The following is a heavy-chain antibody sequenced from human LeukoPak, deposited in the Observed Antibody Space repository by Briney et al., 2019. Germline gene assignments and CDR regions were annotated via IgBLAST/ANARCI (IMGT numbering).Heavy chain of an antibody. CDR2: IKQDGSEK. J-gene: IGHJ4*02. CDR3: AKGGGNYYDSSGYYY. Sequence: TGGSLRLSCAASGFTFSSYWMSWVRQAPGKGLEWVANIKQDGSEKYYVDSVKGRFTISRDNSKNTLYLQMNSLRAEDTAVYYCAKGGGNYYDSSGYYYWGQGTLVTVSS. D-gene: IGHD3-22*01. V-gene: IGHV3-7*03. CDR1: GFTFSSYW.